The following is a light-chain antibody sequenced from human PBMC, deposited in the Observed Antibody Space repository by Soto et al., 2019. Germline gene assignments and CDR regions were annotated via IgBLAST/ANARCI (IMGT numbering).Light chain of an antibody. CDR2: DAS. Sequence: DIQMTQSPSSLSASVGDRVTITCQASQDISNFLNWYQQKPGKAPKLLIYDASNLETGVPSRFSGSGSGTDFTFPISSLQPEDFATYYCQQYDNPLFTFGPGTKVDIK. CDR1: QDISNF. J-gene: IGKJ3*01. V-gene: IGKV1-33*01. CDR3: QQYDNPLFT.